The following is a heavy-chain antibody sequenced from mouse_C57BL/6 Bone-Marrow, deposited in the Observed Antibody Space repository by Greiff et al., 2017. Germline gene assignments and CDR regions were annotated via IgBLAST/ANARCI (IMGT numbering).Heavy chain of an antibody. Sequence: QVQLQQPGAELVRPGTSVKLSCKASGYTFTSYWMHWVKQRPGQGLEWIGVIDPSDSYTNYNQKFKGKATLTVDTSSSTAYMQLSSLTSEDSAVYYCASEGLHWYYAMDYWGQGTSVTVSS. J-gene: IGHJ4*01. V-gene: IGHV1-59*01. CDR3: ASEGLHWYYAMDY. CDR1: GYTFTSYW. CDR2: IDPSDSYT. D-gene: IGHD3-3*01.